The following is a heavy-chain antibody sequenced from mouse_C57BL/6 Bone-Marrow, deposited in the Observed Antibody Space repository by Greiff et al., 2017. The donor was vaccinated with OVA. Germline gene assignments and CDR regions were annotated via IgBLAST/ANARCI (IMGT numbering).Heavy chain of an antibody. CDR3: ARGNFGSSFYAMDY. D-gene: IGHD1-1*01. Sequence: EVQLQQSVAELVRPGASVKLSCTASGFNIKNTYMHWVKQRPEQGLEWIGRIDPANDNTKYAPKFQGQATMTADTSSKTAYLQLSSLSSDDTAVYCYARGNFGSSFYAMDYWGQGTSVTVSS. V-gene: IGHV14-3*01. J-gene: IGHJ4*01. CDR1: GFNIKNTY. CDR2: IDPANDNT.